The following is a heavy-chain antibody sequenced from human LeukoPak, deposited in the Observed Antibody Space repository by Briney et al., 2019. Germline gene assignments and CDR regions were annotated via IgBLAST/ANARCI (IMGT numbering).Heavy chain of an antibody. CDR3: AKGLRIVVVPAAFYY. CDR2: ISGSGGST. V-gene: IGHV3-23*01. CDR1: GFTFSSYA. D-gene: IGHD2-2*01. J-gene: IGHJ4*02. Sequence: GGSLRLSCAASGFTFSSYAMSWVRQAPGKGLEWVSAISGSGGSTCYADSVKGRFTISRDNSKNTLCLQMNSLRAEDTAVYYCAKGLRIVVVPAAFYYWGQGTLVTVSS.